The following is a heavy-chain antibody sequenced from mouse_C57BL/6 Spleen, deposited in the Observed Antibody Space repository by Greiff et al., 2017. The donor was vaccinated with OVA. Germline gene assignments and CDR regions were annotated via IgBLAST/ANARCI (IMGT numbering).Heavy chain of an antibody. CDR3: ARSDYGSYFDY. V-gene: IGHV1-50*01. J-gene: IGHJ2*01. Sequence: QVQLQQPGAELVKPGASVKLSCKASGYTFTSYWMQWVKQRPGQGLAWIGEIDPSDSYTNYNQKFKGKATLTVDTSSSTAYMQLSSLTSEDSAVYYCARSDYGSYFDYWGKGTTLTVSS. D-gene: IGHD1-1*01. CDR2: IDPSDSYT. CDR1: GYTFTSYW.